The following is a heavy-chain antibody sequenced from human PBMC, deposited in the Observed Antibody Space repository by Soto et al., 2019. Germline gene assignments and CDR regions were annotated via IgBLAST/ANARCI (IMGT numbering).Heavy chain of an antibody. CDR1: GGSISSYY. V-gene: IGHV4-59*08. CDR3: ASSSPFHY. D-gene: IGHD6-6*01. J-gene: IGHJ4*02. CDR2: IYSSGST. Sequence: SETLSLTCTVSGGSISSYYWSWIRQPPGKGLEWTGYIYSSGSTNYNPSLKSRVTISVDTSRNQFSLKLTSVTAADTGVYYCASSSPFHYWGRGILVTVSS.